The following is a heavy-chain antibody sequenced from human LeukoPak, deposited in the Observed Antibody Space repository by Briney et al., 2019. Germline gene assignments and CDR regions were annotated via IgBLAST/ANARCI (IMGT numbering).Heavy chain of an antibody. CDR1: GFTFSSYG. CDR3: ARDLMAGTGYFDY. CDR2: IWYDGSNK. V-gene: IGHV3-33*01. D-gene: IGHD6-19*01. J-gene: IGHJ4*02. Sequence: GGSLRLSCAASGFTFSSYGMHWVRRAPGKGLEWVAVIWYDGSNKYYADSVKGRFTISRDNSKNTLYLQMNSLRAEDTAVYYCARDLMAGTGYFDYWGQGTLVTVSS.